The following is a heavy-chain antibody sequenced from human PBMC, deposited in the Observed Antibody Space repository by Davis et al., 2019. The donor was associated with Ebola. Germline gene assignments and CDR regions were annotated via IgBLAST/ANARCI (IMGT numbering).Heavy chain of an antibody. D-gene: IGHD1-26*01. CDR3: ARGVGRYYFDY. CDR2: IYYSGST. Sequence: SETLSLTCTVSGGSISSYYWRWIRQPPGKGLEWIGYIYYSGSTNSNPSLQSRVTISVDTSKNQFSLKLSSVTAADTAVYYCARGVGRYYFDYWGQGTLVTVSS. V-gene: IGHV4-59*01. J-gene: IGHJ4*02. CDR1: GGSISSYY.